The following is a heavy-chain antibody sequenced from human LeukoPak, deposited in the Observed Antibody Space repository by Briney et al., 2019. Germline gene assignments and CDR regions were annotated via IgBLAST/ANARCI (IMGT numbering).Heavy chain of an antibody. D-gene: IGHD3-3*01. CDR2: IIPLFGTA. V-gene: IGHV1-69*13. CDR3: ARMERLVLYNWFDP. CDR1: GGTLNSFA. J-gene: IGHJ5*02. Sequence: SVKVSCKASGGTLNSFAISWVRQAPGQGLEWMGGIIPLFGTANYAQKFQGRVTITADESTSTVYMELSSLRSEDTAMYYCARMERLVLYNWFDPWGQGTLVTVSS.